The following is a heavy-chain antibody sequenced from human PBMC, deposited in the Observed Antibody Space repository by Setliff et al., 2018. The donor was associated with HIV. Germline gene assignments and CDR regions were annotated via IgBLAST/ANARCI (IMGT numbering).Heavy chain of an antibody. D-gene: IGHD3-10*01. J-gene: IGHJ3*02. Sequence: TLSLTCTVSGASISSATYYWSWIRQFPGKGLEWIGYISYSGSAYYNPSLKSRVSLSIDTSKNQFSLDLSSVTAAETALYYCARSDNYGSGTSLPFDCFDIWGQGTMVTVSS. CDR2: ISYSGSA. V-gene: IGHV4-31*03. CDR1: GASISSATYY. CDR3: ARSDNYGSGTSLPFDCFDI.